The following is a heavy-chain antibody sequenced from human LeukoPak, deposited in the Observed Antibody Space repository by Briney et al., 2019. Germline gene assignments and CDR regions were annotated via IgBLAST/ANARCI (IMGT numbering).Heavy chain of an antibody. J-gene: IGHJ4*02. V-gene: IGHV1-2*02. CDR3: ASLRREYSSSSGDY. CDR1: GYTFTSYY. CDR2: INPNSGGT. D-gene: IGHD6-6*01. Sequence: ASVKVSCKASGYTFTSYYMHWVRQAPGQGLEWMGWINPNSGGTNYAQKFQGRVTMTRDTSISTAYMELSRLRSDDTAVYYCASLRREYSSSSGDYWGQGTLVTVSS.